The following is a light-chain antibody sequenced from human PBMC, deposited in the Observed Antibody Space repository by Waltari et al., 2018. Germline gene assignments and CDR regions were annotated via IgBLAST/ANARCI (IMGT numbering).Light chain of an antibody. Sequence: QSALTQPRSVSGSPGQSVPLSCTGTSSDVGGYDYVSWYQQHPGKPPKLIISDVDKRPSGGAYRFSGSKSGNTASLTISGLQIDDEATYYCCSFAGNYTLLFGGGTNLTVL. CDR1: SSDVGGYDY. CDR2: DVD. CDR3: CSFAGNYTLL. V-gene: IGLV2-11*01. J-gene: IGLJ2*01.